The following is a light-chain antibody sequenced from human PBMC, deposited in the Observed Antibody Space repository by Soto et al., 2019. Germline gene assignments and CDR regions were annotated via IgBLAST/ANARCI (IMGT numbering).Light chain of an antibody. CDR1: QSIDSW. CDR3: QPYNSYSRT. V-gene: IGKV1-5*03. J-gene: IGKJ1*01. Sequence: DVQMTQSPATLSASVGDRVTITCRASQSIDSWLAWYQHKPGKAPKLLIFKASTLATGVPSRFSGSGSETEFTLTISSLQPDDSATYYCQPYNSYSRTFGQGTKVDIK. CDR2: KAS.